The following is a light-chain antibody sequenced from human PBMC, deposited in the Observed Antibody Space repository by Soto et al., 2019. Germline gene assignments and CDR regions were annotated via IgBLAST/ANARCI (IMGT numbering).Light chain of an antibody. V-gene: IGKV3-20*01. CDR2: GAS. J-gene: IGKJ2*01. CDR3: KLSGRSALYT. CDR1: QSVSSSS. Sequence: EMVWTQSPGPLSLSPGERATLSCRASQSVSSSSLAWYQQKRGQAPRLLIYGASSRVTGIPDRFSGSGSETDFTLTISRLEPEDFAVYYCKLSGRSALYTCGQGPRLEIK.